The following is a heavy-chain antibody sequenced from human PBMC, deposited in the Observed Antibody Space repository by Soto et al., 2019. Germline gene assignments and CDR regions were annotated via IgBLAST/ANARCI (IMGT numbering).Heavy chain of an antibody. Sequence: PSETLSLTCTVSGGSISSYYWSWMRQPPGKGLEWIGYIYYSGSTNYNPSLKSRVTISVDTSKNQFSLKLSSVTAADTAVYYCARAGCSGGSCYGYYGMDVWGQGTTVTVSS. CDR1: GGSISSYY. CDR3: ARAGCSGGSCYGYYGMDV. CDR2: IYYSGST. D-gene: IGHD2-15*01. V-gene: IGHV4-59*01. J-gene: IGHJ6*02.